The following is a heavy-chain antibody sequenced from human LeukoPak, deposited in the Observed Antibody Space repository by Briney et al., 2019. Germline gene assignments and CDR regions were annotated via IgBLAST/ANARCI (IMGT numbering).Heavy chain of an antibody. Sequence: GASVKVSCKASGGTFSSYAISWVRQAPGQGLGWMGWMNPNSGNTGYAQKFQGRVTMTRNTSISTAYMELSSLRSEATAVYYCARWAHYYGSGASEAFDIWGQGTMVTVPS. J-gene: IGHJ3*02. CDR3: ARWAHYYGSGASEAFDI. D-gene: IGHD3-10*01. V-gene: IGHV1-8*02. CDR2: MNPNSGNT. CDR1: GGTFSSYA.